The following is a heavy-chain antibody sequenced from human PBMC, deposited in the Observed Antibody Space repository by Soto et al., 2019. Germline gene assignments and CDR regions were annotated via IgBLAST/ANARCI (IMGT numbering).Heavy chain of an antibody. CDR2: LTPGGGNT. CDR3: VKELLPGNYGFDS. Sequence: GSLRLSCAASGFTFSSYAMDWVRQAPGKGLEWVSSLTPGGGNTFYAGSVKGRFIISRDNSKNMLYLQMNSLRAEDTAVYYCVKELLPGNYGFDSWGQGTLVTVSS. D-gene: IGHD2-15*01. J-gene: IGHJ4*02. CDR1: GFTFSSYA. V-gene: IGHV3-23*01.